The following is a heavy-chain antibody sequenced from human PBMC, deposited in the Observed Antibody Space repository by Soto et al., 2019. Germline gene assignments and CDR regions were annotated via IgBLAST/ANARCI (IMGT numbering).Heavy chain of an antibody. CDR1: GGTFSGYS. Sequence: SETLPLTCAVYGGTFSGYSWTLLRQPPGKGLEWIGEINHSGTTGYNPALKSRVTMSVDTSKNQFSLRVTSVTAADTAVYYCARARFDSWSNSAYGLDVWYQGSRVTFFS. CDR2: INHSGTT. V-gene: IGHV4-34*01. D-gene: IGHD3-3*01. J-gene: IGHJ6*02. CDR3: ARARFDSWSNSAYGLDV.